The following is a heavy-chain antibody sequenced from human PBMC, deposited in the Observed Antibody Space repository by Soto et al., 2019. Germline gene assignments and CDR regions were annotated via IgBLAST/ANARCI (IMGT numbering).Heavy chain of an antibody. V-gene: IGHV4-59*08. Sequence: QVQLQESGPGLVKPSETLSLTCTVSGGSISSYYWSWIRQPPGKGLEWIGYIYYSGSTNYNPSLKSRVTISVDTAKTRFSFMRSSVTTADTAVYYCARSGDWYFDLWGRGTLVTVSS. J-gene: IGHJ2*01. CDR2: IYYSGST. CDR1: GGSISSYY. CDR3: ARSGDWYFDL.